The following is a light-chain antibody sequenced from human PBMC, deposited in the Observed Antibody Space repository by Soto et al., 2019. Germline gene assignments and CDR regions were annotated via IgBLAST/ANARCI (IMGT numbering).Light chain of an antibody. Sequence: EIVMTQSPPTLSVSPGERATLSRRASQSISRNLAWFQQKPGQAPTLLIFGASTRAAGIPARFSGSGSGTEFTLTISGLQSEGYADYFCHQYENWPKTFGQGTKVEV. V-gene: IGKV3-15*01. CDR2: GAS. J-gene: IGKJ1*01. CDR3: HQYENWPKT. CDR1: QSISRN.